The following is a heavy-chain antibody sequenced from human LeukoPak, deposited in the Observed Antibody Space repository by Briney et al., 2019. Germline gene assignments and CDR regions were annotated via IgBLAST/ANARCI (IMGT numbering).Heavy chain of an antibody. J-gene: IGHJ5*02. CDR2: ISGSGGST. CDR3: AKVDGSGSYYKPLEEGFDP. D-gene: IGHD3-10*01. Sequence: AGGLLRFSCAAAGFTFSSCARSGVSQARGKGLERVSAISGSGGSTYYADSVKGRFTISRDNSKNTLYLQMNSLRAEDTAVYYCAKVDGSGSYYKPLEEGFDPWGQGTLVTVSS. V-gene: IGHV3-23*01. CDR1: GFTFSSCA.